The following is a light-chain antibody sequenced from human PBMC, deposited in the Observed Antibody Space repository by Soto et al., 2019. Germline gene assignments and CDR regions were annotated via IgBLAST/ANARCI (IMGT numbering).Light chain of an antibody. J-gene: IGKJ1*01. CDR2: GAS. Sequence: EIVMTQSPATLSVSPGERATLSCRASQSLSSNLAWYQQKPGQAPRLLIYGASTRATGIPARFSGSGSGTEFALTISSLQSGDFAVYYCHKYHNWPPTFGQGTKVALK. CDR3: HKYHNWPPT. V-gene: IGKV3-15*01. CDR1: QSLSSN.